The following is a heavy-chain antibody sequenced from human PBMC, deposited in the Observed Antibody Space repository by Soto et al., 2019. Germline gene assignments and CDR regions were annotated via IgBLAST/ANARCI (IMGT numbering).Heavy chain of an antibody. Sequence: QVQLVQSGAEVKKPGSSVKVSCKASGGTFSSYTISWVRQAPGQGLEWMGRIIPILGIANYAQKFQGRVTITADKSTSPAYMELSSLRSEDTAVYYCAGHMITFGGVVDWGQGTLVTVSS. CDR2: IIPILGIA. V-gene: IGHV1-69*02. D-gene: IGHD3-16*02. CDR1: GGTFSSYT. J-gene: IGHJ4*02. CDR3: AGHMITFGGVVD.